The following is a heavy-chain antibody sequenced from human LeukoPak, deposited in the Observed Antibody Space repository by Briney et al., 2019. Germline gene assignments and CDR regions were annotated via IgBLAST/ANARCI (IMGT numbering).Heavy chain of an antibody. CDR1: GGSISSGGYY. CDR3: ARAKNGRYSRVCDWFDP. J-gene: IGHJ5*02. D-gene: IGHD1-1*01. CDR2: IYYSGST. Sequence: PSETLSLTCTVSGGSISSGGYYWSWIRQHPGKGLEWFGYIYYSGSTYYNPSLKSRVTISVDTSKNQFSLKLSSVTAADTAVYYCARAKNGRYSRVCDWFDPWGQGTLVTVSS. V-gene: IGHV4-31*03.